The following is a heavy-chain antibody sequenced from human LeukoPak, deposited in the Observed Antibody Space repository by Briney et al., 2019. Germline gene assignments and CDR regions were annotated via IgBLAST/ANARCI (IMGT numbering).Heavy chain of an antibody. J-gene: IGHJ4*02. CDR1: GFTFSSYA. CDR2: ISGSGGST. V-gene: IGHV3-23*01. D-gene: IGHD2-21*02. CDR3: AKGLLAYCGGDCYFDY. Sequence: GRSLRLSCAASGFTFSSYAMSSVRQAPGKGLEWVSAISGSGGSTYYADSVKGRFTISRDNSKNTLYLQMNSLRAEDTAVYYCAKGLLAYCGGDCYFDYWGQGTLVTVSS.